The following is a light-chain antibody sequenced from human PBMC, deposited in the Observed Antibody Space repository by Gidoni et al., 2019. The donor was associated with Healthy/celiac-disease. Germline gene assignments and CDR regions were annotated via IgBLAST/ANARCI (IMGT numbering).Light chain of an antibody. CDR1: SCDVGSYNL. CDR3: CSYAGSSTYVV. Sequence: QSALTPPASVSGSPGQSITISCTGTSCDVGSYNLVSWYQQHPGKAPKLMIYEGSKRPSGVSNRFSGSKSGNTASLTISGLQAEDEADYYCCSYAGSSTYVVFGGGTKLTVL. J-gene: IGLJ2*01. CDR2: EGS. V-gene: IGLV2-23*01.